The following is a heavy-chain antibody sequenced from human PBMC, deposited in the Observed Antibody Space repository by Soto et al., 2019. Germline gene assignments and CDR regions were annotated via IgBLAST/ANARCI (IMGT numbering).Heavy chain of an antibody. V-gene: IGHV3-49*04. CDR3: TRGYATRGLYYYYGMDV. CDR2: IRSKAYGGTT. J-gene: IGHJ6*02. CDR1: GFTFGDYA. Sequence: GGSLRLSCTASGFTFGDYAMSWVRQAPGKGLEWVGFIRSKAYGGTTEYAASVKGRFTISRDDSKSIAYLQMNSLKTEDTAVYYCTRGYATRGLYYYYGMDVWGQGTTVTVSS. D-gene: IGHD5-12*01.